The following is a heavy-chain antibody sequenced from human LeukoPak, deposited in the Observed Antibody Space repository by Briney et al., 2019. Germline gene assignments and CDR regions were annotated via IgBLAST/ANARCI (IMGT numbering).Heavy chain of an antibody. CDR1: GFTFTSSS. D-gene: IGHD2-8*01. CDR2: ISYDIYSK. Sequence: PGGSLRLSCAASGFTFTSSSMHWVRQAPGKGLEWVAVISYDIYSKYYADSVRGRFTISRDNSENTLYLQMNSLRGEDTAVYYCARDAWSVRSYFDYRGQGTLVTVSS. J-gene: IGHJ4*02. CDR3: ARDAWSVRSYFDY. V-gene: IGHV3-30*04.